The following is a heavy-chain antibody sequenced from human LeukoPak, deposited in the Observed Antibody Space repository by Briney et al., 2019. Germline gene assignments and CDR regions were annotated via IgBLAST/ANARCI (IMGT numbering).Heavy chain of an antibody. J-gene: IGHJ1*01. Sequence: GGSLRLSCAASGFTFSSYAMHWVRQAPGKGLEFVSAISSNGGSTYYANSVKGRFTISRDNSKYTLFLQMNGLRAEDTAVFYCAKGSYSSGWSWGQGTLVTVSS. CDR3: AKGSYSSGWS. CDR2: ISSNGGST. CDR1: GFTFSSYA. D-gene: IGHD6-19*01. V-gene: IGHV3-64*01.